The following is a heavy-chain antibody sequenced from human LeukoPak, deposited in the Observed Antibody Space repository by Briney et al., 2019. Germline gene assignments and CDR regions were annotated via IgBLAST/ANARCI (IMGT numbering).Heavy chain of an antibody. CDR2: IGTAGDT. Sequence: GGSLRLSCAASGFTFSSYDMHGVRQATGKGLEWVSAIGTAGDTYYPGSVKGRFTISRENAKNSLYLQMNSLRAGDTAVYYCARGRGYDILTGYPRGLYGMDVWGQGTTVTVSS. J-gene: IGHJ6*02. CDR1: GFTFSSYD. D-gene: IGHD3-9*01. CDR3: ARGRGYDILTGYPRGLYGMDV. V-gene: IGHV3-13*04.